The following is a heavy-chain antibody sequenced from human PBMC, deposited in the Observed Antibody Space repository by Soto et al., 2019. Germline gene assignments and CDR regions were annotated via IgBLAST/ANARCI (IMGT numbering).Heavy chain of an antibody. D-gene: IGHD6-6*01. CDR1: GGSFSGYY. CDR2: INHSGST. Sequence: SETLSLTCAVYGGSFSGYYWSWIRQPPGKRLEWIGEINHSGSTNYNPSLKSRVTISVDTSKNQFSLKLSSVTAADTAVYYCARGAARPYYFDYWGQGTLVTVSS. J-gene: IGHJ4*02. CDR3: ARGAARPYYFDY. V-gene: IGHV4-34*01.